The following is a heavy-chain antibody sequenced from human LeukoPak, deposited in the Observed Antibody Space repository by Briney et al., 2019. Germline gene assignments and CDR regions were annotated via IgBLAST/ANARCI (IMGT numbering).Heavy chain of an antibody. CDR1: GFTFSSYS. Sequence: PGGSLRLSCAASGFTFSSYSMNWVRQAPGKGLEWVSSISSSSYIYYADSVKGRFTISRDNAKNSLYLQMNSLRAEDTAVYYCASFDRKKLAFDIWGQGTMVTVSS. CDR2: ISSSSYI. V-gene: IGHV3-21*01. CDR3: ASFDRKKLAFDI. J-gene: IGHJ3*02.